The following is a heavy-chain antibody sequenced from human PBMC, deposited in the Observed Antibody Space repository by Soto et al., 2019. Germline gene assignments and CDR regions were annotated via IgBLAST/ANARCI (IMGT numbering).Heavy chain of an antibody. D-gene: IGHD5-18*01. CDR3: ARDLTWIQLWSRTDAFDI. V-gene: IGHV1-2*02. CDR1: GYTFTGYY. CDR2: INPNSGGT. J-gene: IGHJ3*02. Sequence: AASVKVSCKASGYTFTGYYMHWVRQAPGQGLEWMGWINPNSGGTNYAQKFQGRVTMTRDTSISTAYMELSRLRSDDTAVYYCARDLTWIQLWSRTDAFDIWGQGTMVTVSS.